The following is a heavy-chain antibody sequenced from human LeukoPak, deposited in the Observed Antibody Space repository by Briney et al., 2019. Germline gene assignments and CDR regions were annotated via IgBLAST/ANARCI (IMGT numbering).Heavy chain of an antibody. CDR2: ISAYNGNT. V-gene: IGHV1-18*04. Sequence: ASVKVSCKASGYTFTGYYMHWVRQAPEQGLEWMGWISAYNGNTNYAQKLQGRVTMTTDTSTSTAYMELRSLRSDDTAVYYCARDGYCSSTSCYAEPGAYNWFDPWGQGTLVTVSS. CDR3: ARDGYCSSTSCYAEPGAYNWFDP. J-gene: IGHJ5*02. CDR1: GYTFTGYY. D-gene: IGHD2-2*03.